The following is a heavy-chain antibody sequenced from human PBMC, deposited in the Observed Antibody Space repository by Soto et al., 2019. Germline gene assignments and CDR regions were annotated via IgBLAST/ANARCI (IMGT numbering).Heavy chain of an antibody. CDR1: GGSFSGYY. D-gene: IGHD3-16*01. J-gene: IGHJ4*02. V-gene: IGHV4-34*01. CDR2: INHSGST. Sequence: QVQLQQWGAGLLKPSETLSLTCAVYGGSFSGYYWSWIRQPPGKGLEWIGEINHSGSTNYNPSLKSRVTISVDTSKNQFSLKLSSVTAADTAVYYCARGFSPQFLGDPPGVYYFDYWGQGTLVTVSS. CDR3: ARGFSPQFLGDPPGVYYFDY.